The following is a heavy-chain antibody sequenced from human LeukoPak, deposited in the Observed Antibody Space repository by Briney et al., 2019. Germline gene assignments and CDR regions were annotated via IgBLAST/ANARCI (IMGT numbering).Heavy chain of an antibody. V-gene: IGHV3-53*01. Sequence: PGGSLRLSCGASGFTNYMNWVRQAPERGREWVSTIYSSGSTYYADSVRGRFTISRDKTKNTLFLQMNSLRVEDTAVYYCARDLLEPEMAAWGLGTLVTVSS. CDR3: ARDLLEPEMAA. D-gene: IGHD5-24*01. J-gene: IGHJ5*02. CDR1: GFTNY. CDR2: IYSSGST.